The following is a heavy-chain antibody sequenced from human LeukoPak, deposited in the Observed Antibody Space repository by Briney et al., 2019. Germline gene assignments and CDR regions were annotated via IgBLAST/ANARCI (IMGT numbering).Heavy chain of an antibody. CDR1: GYTLTELS. CDR3: ATVGTGFDYFDY. V-gene: IGHV1-24*01. Sequence: ASVKVSCKVSGYTLTELSMHWVRQAPGKGLEWMGGFDPEDGETIYAQKFQGRVTMTEDTSTDTAYMELSSLRSEDTVVYYCATVGTGFDYFDYWGQGALVTVCS. CDR2: FDPEDGET. J-gene: IGHJ4*02. D-gene: IGHD2-21*02.